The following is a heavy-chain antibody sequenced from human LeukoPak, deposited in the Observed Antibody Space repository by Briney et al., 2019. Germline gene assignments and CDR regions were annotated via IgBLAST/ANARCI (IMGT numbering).Heavy chain of an antibody. J-gene: IGHJ4*02. CDR1: GLTVSTNY. V-gene: IGHV3-23*01. D-gene: IGHD3-22*01. Sequence: GGSLSLSCAASGLTVSTNYMNWVRQAPGKGLEWVPAISGSGSSTYYADSVKGRFTISRDNSKNTLYLQMNSLRAEDTAVYYCAKTAMIVVVTPFDYWGQGTLVTVSS. CDR2: ISGSGSST. CDR3: AKTAMIVVVTPFDY.